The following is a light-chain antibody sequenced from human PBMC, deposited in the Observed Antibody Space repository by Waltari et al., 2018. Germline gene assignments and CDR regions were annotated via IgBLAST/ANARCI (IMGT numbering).Light chain of an antibody. J-gene: IGKJ1*01. CDR1: QTVLYSSDNNNY. CDR2: WAS. Sequence: DIVMTQSPDSLAVSLGERATINCKSSQTVLYSSDNNNYLAWYQQKLGQPPKLLIYWASTRASGVPDRFSGSGSGTDFTLTISSLQAEGVAVYYCQQYYDTPRTFGQGTRVEIK. V-gene: IGKV4-1*01. CDR3: QQYYDTPRT.